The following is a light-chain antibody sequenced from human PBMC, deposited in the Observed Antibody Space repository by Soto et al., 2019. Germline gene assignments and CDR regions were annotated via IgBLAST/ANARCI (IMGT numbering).Light chain of an antibody. CDR1: QSIATY. CDR2: ASS. V-gene: IGKV1-39*01. Sequence: DIQVTQSPSSLSASVGDRVTVSCRASQSIATYLNWYQHKPGKAPKLLIYASSTLQSGVPSRFSGRGSGTDFTLTISSLQPEDFETYYCQQIYTTPFTFGPGTKVEI. J-gene: IGKJ3*01. CDR3: QQIYTTPFT.